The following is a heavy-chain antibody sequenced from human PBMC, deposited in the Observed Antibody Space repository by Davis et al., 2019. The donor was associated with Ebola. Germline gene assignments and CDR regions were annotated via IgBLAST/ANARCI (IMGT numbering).Heavy chain of an antibody. CDR2: IKSKTGGGTT. J-gene: IGHJ4*02. Sequence: PGGSLRLSCAASGFTFSNAYMSWVRQAPGKGLEWVGRIKSKTGGGTTDYAAPVKGRFIISRDDSEDTLYLQMNSLKTADTAVYYCAKSEANYYDGRPDYWGQGSLVTVSS. CDR3: AKSEANYYDGRPDY. V-gene: IGHV3-15*01. D-gene: IGHD3-22*01. CDR1: GFTFSNAY.